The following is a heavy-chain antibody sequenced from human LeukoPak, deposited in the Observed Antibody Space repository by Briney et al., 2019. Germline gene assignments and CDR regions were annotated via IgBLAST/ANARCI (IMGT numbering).Heavy chain of an antibody. CDR2: IIPILGIA. CDR1: GGTFSSYA. Sequence: SVKVSCKASGGTFSSYAISWVRQAPGQGLEWMGRIIPILGIANYAQKFQGRVTITADESTNTAYMELSSLRSEDTAVYYCASSPLEGEYYFDSWGQGTLVTVSS. V-gene: IGHV1-69*04. J-gene: IGHJ4*02. CDR3: ASSPLEGEYYFDS. D-gene: IGHD3-16*01.